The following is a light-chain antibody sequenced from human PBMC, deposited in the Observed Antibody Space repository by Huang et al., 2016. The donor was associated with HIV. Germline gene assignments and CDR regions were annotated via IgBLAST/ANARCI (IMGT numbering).Light chain of an antibody. CDR3: QQHYGRQST. J-gene: IGKJ1*01. CDR2: CAS. CDR1: QSLLYRSNNKNY. V-gene: IGKV4-1*01. Sequence: IVMTQSPESLAVSLGERASINCKSSQSLLYRSNNKNYLALYQKKKGNPPTLLIYCASVRDVGVPERFSGGGSGTNFTLTINSLQADDVAVYYCQQHYGRQSTFGQGT.